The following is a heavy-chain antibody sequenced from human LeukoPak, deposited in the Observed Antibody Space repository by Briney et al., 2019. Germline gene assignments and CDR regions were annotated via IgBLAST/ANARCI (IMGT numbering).Heavy chain of an antibody. V-gene: IGHV3-33*01. CDR1: GFTFSNYG. Sequence: GRSLRLSCAASGFTFSNYGMHWVRRAPGKGLEWVAIIWYDGSNMYYADSVKGRFTISRDNAKNTLYLQMNSLRAEDTAVYYCASGGREVDFWGQGTLVTVSS. CDR3: ASGGREVDF. D-gene: IGHD3-16*01. CDR2: IWYDGSNM. J-gene: IGHJ4*02.